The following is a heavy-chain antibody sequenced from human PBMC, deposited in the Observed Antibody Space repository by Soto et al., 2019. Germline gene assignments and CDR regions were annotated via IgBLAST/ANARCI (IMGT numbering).Heavy chain of an antibody. J-gene: IGHJ5*02. CDR1: GGSISSSNG. CDR3: ARGRDGYNIGWFDP. CDR2: IYHSGST. D-gene: IGHD5-12*01. Sequence: QVQLQESGPGLVKPSGTLSLTCAVSGGSISSSNGWSWIRQPPRKELEWIGEIYHSGSTNYNPSLKSRVTISVDKSKNQFSLKLSSVTAADTAVYYCARGRDGYNIGWFDPWGQGTLVTVSS. V-gene: IGHV4-4*02.